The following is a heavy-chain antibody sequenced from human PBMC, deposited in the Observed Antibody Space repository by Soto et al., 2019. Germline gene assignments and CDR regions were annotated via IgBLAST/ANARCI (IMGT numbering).Heavy chain of an antibody. D-gene: IGHD1-20*01. V-gene: IGHV4-30-4*01. CDR2: IYYSGST. Sequence: LSLTCTVSGGSISSNDYYWSWIRQPPGKGLEWIGYIYYSGSTYYNPSLKSRVTISADTSKTQFSLKLTSVTAADTAVYYCARGRYNWNQGAFDIWGQGTVVTVS. CDR1: GGSISSNDYY. CDR3: ARGRYNWNQGAFDI. J-gene: IGHJ3*02.